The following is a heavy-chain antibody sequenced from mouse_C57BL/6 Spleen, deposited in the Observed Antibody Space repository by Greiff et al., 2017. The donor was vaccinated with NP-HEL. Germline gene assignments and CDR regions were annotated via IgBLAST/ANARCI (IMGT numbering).Heavy chain of an antibody. D-gene: IGHD1-1*01. CDR2: IYPGNSDT. Sequence: VQLQQSGTVLARPGASVKMSCKTSGYTFTSYWMHWVKQRPGQGLEWIGAIYPGNSDTSYNQKFKGKAKLTAVTSASTAYMELSSLTNEDSAVYYCTRTTVVEGYFDVWGTGTTVTVSS. CDR3: TRTTVVEGYFDV. V-gene: IGHV1-5*01. J-gene: IGHJ1*03. CDR1: GYTFTSYW.